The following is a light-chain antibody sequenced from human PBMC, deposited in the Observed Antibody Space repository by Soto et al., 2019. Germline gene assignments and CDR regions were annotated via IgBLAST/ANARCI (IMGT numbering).Light chain of an antibody. CDR2: GAS. CDR1: QSVSNT. CDR3: QQYDNWPYT. V-gene: IGKV3-15*01. Sequence: EIVITQSPATLSVSPGERATLSCRASQSVSNTLAWYQQKPGQAPRPLMYGASIRATGIPARFSGGGSGTQFTLTISSLQSEDFAVYYCQQYDNWPYTFGQGTKVDIK. J-gene: IGKJ2*01.